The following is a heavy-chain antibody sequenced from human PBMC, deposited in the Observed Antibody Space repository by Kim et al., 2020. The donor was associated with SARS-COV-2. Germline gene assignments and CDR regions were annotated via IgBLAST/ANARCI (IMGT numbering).Heavy chain of an antibody. J-gene: IGHJ6*02. Sequence: KFQGRVTMTRDTSTSTVYMELSSLRSEDTAVYYCASANRQQQLVRYGMDVWGQGTTVTVSS. V-gene: IGHV1-46*01. CDR3: ASANRQQQLVRYGMDV. D-gene: IGHD6-13*01.